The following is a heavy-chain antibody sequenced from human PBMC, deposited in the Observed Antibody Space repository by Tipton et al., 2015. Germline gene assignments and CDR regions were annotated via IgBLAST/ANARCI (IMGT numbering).Heavy chain of an antibody. V-gene: IGHV4-39*07. J-gene: IGHJ5*02. D-gene: IGHD1-1*01. CDR3: AGGELRGGVLDH. CDR1: GGSVSSSSYY. CDR2: IYYTGST. Sequence: GLVKPSETLSLTCAVSGGSVSSSSYYWGWIRQPPGKGLEWIGTIYYTGSTSYSPSLKSRVTLSLDTSENQFSLKLSSLTAADTAVYFCAGGELRGGVLDHWGQGIRVTVSS.